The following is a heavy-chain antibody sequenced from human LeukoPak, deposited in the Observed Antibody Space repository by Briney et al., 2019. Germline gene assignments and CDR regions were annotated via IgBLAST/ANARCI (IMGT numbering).Heavy chain of an antibody. V-gene: IGHV5-51*01. CDR2: IYPGDSDT. CDR1: GYSFTSYW. Sequence: GESLKISCKGSGYSFTSYWIGWVRQMPGKGLEWMGIIYPGDSDTRYSPPFQGQVTISADKSISTAYLQWSSLKASDTAMYYCARQAIYSKSPPNDAFDIWGQGTMVTVSS. D-gene: IGHD6-13*01. J-gene: IGHJ3*02. CDR3: ARQAIYSKSPPNDAFDI.